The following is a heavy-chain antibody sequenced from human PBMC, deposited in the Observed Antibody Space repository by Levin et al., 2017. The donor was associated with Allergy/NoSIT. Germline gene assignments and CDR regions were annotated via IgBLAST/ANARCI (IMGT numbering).Heavy chain of an antibody. CDR2: ISYDGSNK. CDR3: ARDWGGYAFDY. CDR1: GFTFSSYA. D-gene: IGHD5-12*01. J-gene: IGHJ4*02. V-gene: IGHV3-30-3*01. Sequence: GGSLRLSCAASGFTFSSYAMHWVRQAPGKGLEWVAVISYDGSNKYYADSVKGRFTISRDNSKNTLYLQMNSLRAEDTAVYYCARDWGGYAFDYWGQGTLVTVSS.